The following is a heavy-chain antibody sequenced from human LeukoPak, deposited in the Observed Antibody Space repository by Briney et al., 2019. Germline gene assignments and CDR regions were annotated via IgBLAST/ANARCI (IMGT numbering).Heavy chain of an antibody. CDR2: ISSSSYI. CDR1: GFTFSTYG. CDR3: ARGGELGYCSSTSCYAFDY. D-gene: IGHD2-2*01. Sequence: PGGSLRLSCAASGFTFSTYGMNWVRQAPGKGLEWVSSISSSSYIYYADSVKGRFTISRDNAKNSLYLQMNSLRAEDTAVYYCARGGELGYCSSTSCYAFDYWGQGTLVTVSS. V-gene: IGHV3-21*01. J-gene: IGHJ4*02.